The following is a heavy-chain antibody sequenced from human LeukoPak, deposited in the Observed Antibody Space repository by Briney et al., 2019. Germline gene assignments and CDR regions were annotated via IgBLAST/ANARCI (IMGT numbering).Heavy chain of an antibody. Sequence: GGSLRLSCAASGFTFSSYAMSWVRQAPGKGLEWVSAISGSGGSTYYADSVKGRFTISRDNSKNTLYLQMNSLRAEDTAVYYCARGVHYYDSSGYYDYWGQGTLVTVSS. V-gene: IGHV3-23*01. J-gene: IGHJ4*02. D-gene: IGHD3-22*01. CDR2: ISGSGGST. CDR3: ARGVHYYDSSGYYDY. CDR1: GFTFSSYA.